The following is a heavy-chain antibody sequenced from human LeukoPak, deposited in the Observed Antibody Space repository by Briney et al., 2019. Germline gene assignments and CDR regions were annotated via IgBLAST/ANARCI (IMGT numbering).Heavy chain of an antibody. Sequence: GASVKVSCKASGYTFTSHDINWVRQATGQGLEWMGWMNPNSGNTGYAQKFQGRVTITRNTSISTAYMELSSLRSEDTAVYYCARGVRGFLEWLLSYYFDYWGQGTLVTVSS. D-gene: IGHD3-3*01. V-gene: IGHV1-8*03. CDR1: GYTFTSHD. CDR3: ARGVRGFLEWLLSYYFDY. CDR2: MNPNSGNT. J-gene: IGHJ4*02.